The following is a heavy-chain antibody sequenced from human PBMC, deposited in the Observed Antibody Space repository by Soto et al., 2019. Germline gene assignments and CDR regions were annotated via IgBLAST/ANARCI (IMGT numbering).Heavy chain of an antibody. CDR1: GGSFSGYY. V-gene: IGHV4-34*01. CDR2: INHSGST. J-gene: IGHJ4*02. D-gene: IGHD3-16*02. CDR3: ARVSGYDYIWGSYRYRLNYFDY. Sequence: TSETLSLTCAVYGGSFSGYYWSWIRQPPGKGLEWIGEINHSGSTNYNPSLKSRVTISVDTSKNQFSLKLSSVTAADTAVYYCARVSGYDYIWGSYRYRLNYFDYWGQGTLVTVSS.